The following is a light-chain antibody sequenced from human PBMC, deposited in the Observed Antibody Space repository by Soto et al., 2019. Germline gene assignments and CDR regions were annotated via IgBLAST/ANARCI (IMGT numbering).Light chain of an antibody. J-gene: IGKJ4*01. CDR3: QQRSDWPPLT. CDR1: QRVNNY. Sequence: DIVLTQFPATLSLSPGERATLSCRASQRVNNYLAWYQQKPGQAPRILISDTTNRATGIPARFSGSGSGTDFTHTISSLEAEDFAVYYCQQRSDWPPLTFGGGTKVEIK. CDR2: DTT. V-gene: IGKV3-11*01.